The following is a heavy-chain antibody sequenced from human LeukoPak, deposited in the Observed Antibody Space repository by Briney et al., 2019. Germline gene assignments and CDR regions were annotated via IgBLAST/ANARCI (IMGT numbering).Heavy chain of an antibody. J-gene: IGHJ4*02. V-gene: IGHV3-30-3*01. Sequence: PGGSLRLSCATSGFTFSRYAMHWVRQAPGKGLEWVALISYDADIGSNKYYADSVKSRFTISRDNSKNTLYLRMNSLRAEDTAVYYCARDGGYDFWSGYYQDYWGQGTLVTVSS. CDR3: ARDGGYDFWSGYYQDY. D-gene: IGHD3-3*01. CDR1: GFTFSRYA. CDR2: ISYDADIGSNK.